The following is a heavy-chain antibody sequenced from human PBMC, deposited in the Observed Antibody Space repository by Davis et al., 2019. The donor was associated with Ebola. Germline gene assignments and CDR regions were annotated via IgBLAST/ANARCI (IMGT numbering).Heavy chain of an antibody. CDR1: AFTFSRYA. V-gene: IGHV3-30*03. J-gene: IGHJ4*02. CDR3: ATGLPRGPVAGYSPDF. D-gene: IGHD6-19*01. CDR2: ISSDGSNT. Sequence: GESLKISCAASAFTFSRYAMHWARQAPGKGLEWVALISSDGSNTYYADSVKGRFTVSRDNSKNTLYLQMNSLKTDDTAVYYCATGLPRGPVAGYSPDFWGQGTLVAVSS.